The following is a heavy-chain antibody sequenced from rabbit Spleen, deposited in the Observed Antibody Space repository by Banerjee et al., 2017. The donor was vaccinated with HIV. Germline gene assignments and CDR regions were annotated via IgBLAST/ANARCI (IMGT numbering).Heavy chain of an antibody. J-gene: IGHJ4*01. CDR1: GFSFSNNYW. CDR2: IYTGSSGST. Sequence: QEQLVESGGGLVQPEGSLTLTCTASGFSFSNNYWMYWVRQAPGKGLEWIACIYTGSSGSTYYASWAKGRFTISKTSSTTVTLQMTSLTAADTATYFCARDVDTIYFRLGLWGQGTLVTVS. V-gene: IGHV1S45*01. D-gene: IGHD1-1*01. CDR3: ARDVDTIYFRLGL.